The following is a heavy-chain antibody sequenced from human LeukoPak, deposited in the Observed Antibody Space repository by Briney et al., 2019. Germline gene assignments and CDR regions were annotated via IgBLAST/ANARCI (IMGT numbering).Heavy chain of an antibody. J-gene: IGHJ4*02. V-gene: IGHV1-2*02. D-gene: IGHD3-10*01. CDR1: GYTFTGYY. CDR2: INPNSGGT. Sequence: GASVKVSCKASGYTFTGYYMHWVRQAPGQGLEWMGWINPNSGGTNYAQKFQGRVTMTRDTSISTAYMELSRLRSDDTAVYYCAREITMVRGDPTSRDYWGQGTLVTVSS. CDR3: AREITMVRGDPTSRDY.